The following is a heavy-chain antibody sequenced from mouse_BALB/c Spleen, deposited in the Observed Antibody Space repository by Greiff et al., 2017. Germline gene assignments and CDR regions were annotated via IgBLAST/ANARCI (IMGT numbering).Heavy chain of an antibody. J-gene: IGHJ3*01. CDR2: IWGDGST. D-gene: IGHD1-1*01. CDR3: AREGTYYGSKAWFAY. Sequence: VQLVESGPGLVAPSQSLSITCTVSGFSLTGYGVNWVRQPPGKGLEWLGMIWGDGSTDYNSALKSRLSISKDNSKSQVFLKMNSLQTDDTARYYCAREGTYYGSKAWFAYWGQGTLVTVSA. CDR1: GFSLTGYG. V-gene: IGHV2-6-7*01.